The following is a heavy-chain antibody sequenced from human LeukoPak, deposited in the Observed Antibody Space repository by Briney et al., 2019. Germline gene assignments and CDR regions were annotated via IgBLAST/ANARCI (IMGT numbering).Heavy chain of an antibody. CDR2: IRYDGSNK. Sequence: PGGSLRLSCAASGFTFSSYSMNWVRQAPGKGLEWVAFIRYDGSNKYYADSVKGRFTISRDNSKNTLYLQMNSLRAEDTAVYYCASEITIFGVVTPYWGQGTLVTVSS. J-gene: IGHJ4*02. V-gene: IGHV3-30*02. CDR1: GFTFSSYS. D-gene: IGHD3-3*01. CDR3: ASEITIFGVVTPY.